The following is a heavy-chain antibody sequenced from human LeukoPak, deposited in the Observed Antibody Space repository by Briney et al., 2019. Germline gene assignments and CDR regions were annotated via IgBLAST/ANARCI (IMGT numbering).Heavy chain of an antibody. CDR2: INHSGST. Sequence: SETLSLTCAVYGGSFSGYYWSWIRQPPGKGLEWIGEINHSGSTNYNPSLKSRVTISVDTSKNQFSLKLSSVTAADTAVYYCARHPATLWFGEPWGQGTLVTVSS. CDR3: ARHPATLWFGEP. D-gene: IGHD3-10*01. CDR1: GGSFSGYY. V-gene: IGHV4-34*01. J-gene: IGHJ5*02.